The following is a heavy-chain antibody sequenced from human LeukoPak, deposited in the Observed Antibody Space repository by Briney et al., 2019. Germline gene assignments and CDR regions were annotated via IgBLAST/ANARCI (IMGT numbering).Heavy chain of an antibody. V-gene: IGHV1-18*01. D-gene: IGHD1-26*01. CDR3: AISGSYYYAFDI. Sequence: APVKVSCKASGYTFTSYGISWVRQAPGQGLEWMGWISAYNGNTNYAQKLQGRVTMTTDTSTSTAYMELRSLRSDDTAVYYCAISGSYYYAFDIWGQGTMVTVSS. CDR1: GYTFTSYG. CDR2: ISAYNGNT. J-gene: IGHJ3*02.